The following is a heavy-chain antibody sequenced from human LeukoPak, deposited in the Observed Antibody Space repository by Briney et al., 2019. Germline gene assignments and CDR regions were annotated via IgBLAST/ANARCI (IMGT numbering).Heavy chain of an antibody. CDR1: GYTFTSYD. CDR3: ARDTRGGITIFGVVIPYFDY. Sequence: ASVKVSCKASGYTFTSYDINWVRQATGQGLEWMGWMNPNSGNTGYAQKFQGRVTMTTDTSTSTAYMELRSLRSDDTAVYYCARDTRGGITIFGVVIPYFDYWGQGTLVTVSS. D-gene: IGHD3-3*01. V-gene: IGHV1-8*01. CDR2: MNPNSGNT. J-gene: IGHJ4*02.